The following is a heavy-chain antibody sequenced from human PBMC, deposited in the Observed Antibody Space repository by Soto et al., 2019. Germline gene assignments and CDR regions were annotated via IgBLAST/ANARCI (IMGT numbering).Heavy chain of an antibody. CDR2: IYYSGST. J-gene: IGHJ6*03. CDR3: ARGAPYYDFWSCYQTKDYKDV. CDR1: GGSISSYY. V-gene: IGHV4-59*01. D-gene: IGHD3-3*01. Sequence: PSETLSLTCTVSGGSISSYYWSWIRQPPGKGLEWIGYIYYSGSTNYNPSLKSRVTISVDTSKNQFSLKLSSVTAADTAVYYCARGAPYYDFWSCYQTKDYKDVWGKGTTVTVSS.